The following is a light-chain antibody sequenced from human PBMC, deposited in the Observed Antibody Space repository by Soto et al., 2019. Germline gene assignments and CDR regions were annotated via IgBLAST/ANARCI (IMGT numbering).Light chain of an antibody. J-gene: IGKJ1*01. V-gene: IGKV3-20*01. CDR1: QSVSSNY. Sequence: EIVVTQSPGTLSLSPGERATLSCRASQSVSSNYLAWYQQKPGQAPRLLIYGASSRATGIPDRFSGSGSGTDFTLTIARLEPEDFAVYYCQQYGSSPRTFGHGTKVEIK. CDR2: GAS. CDR3: QQYGSSPRT.